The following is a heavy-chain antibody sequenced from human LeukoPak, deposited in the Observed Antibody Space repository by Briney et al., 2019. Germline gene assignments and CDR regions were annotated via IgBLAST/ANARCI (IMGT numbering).Heavy chain of an antibody. CDR3: ARCNTIFGVVIIPFLGY. D-gene: IGHD3-3*01. J-gene: IGHJ4*02. CDR2: ISYDGSNK. V-gene: IGHV3-30-3*01. Sequence: GGSLRLSCAASGFTFSSYAMHCVRQAPGKGLEWVAVISYDGSNKYYADSVKGRFTISRDNSKNTLYLQMNSLRAEDTAVYYCARCNTIFGVVIIPFLGYWGQGTLFTVSS. CDR1: GFTFSSYA.